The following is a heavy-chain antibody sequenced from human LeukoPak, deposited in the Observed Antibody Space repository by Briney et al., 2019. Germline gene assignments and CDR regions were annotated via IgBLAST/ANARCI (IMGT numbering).Heavy chain of an antibody. CDR3: AREVITVAATV. Sequence: GGSLTLSCAASAFTFSSDARHWVRQGPGTGLKWVAVISYDGSYKSYADSVKGRFTISRDNSKNTLYLQMNSLRVEDTAMYYCAREVITVAATVWGQGTPVTVSS. CDR1: AFTFSSDA. D-gene: IGHD6-19*01. CDR2: ISYDGSYK. V-gene: IGHV3-30*04. J-gene: IGHJ4*02.